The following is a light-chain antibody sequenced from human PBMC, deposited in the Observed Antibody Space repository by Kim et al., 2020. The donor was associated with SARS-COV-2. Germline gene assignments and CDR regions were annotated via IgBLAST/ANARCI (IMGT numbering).Light chain of an antibody. J-gene: IGKJ4*01. CDR2: HAS. Sequence: SPGERVARSCKASQSVNKNFAWYQQGPGQAPRLLIYHASTRAPGISARFSASGSGTEFTLTISSLQSDDFAVYFCHQYSQWPPITFGGGTKVDIK. CDR1: QSVNKN. V-gene: IGKV3-15*01. CDR3: HQYSQWPPIT.